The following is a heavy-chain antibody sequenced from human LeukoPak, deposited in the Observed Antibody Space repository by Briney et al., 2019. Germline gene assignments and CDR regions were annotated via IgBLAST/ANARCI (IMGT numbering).Heavy chain of an antibody. Sequence: ASVEVSCKASGYTFTSYGISWVRQAPGQRLEWMGWISPNNGNTHYAQGVQGRVTMTTDTSRSTAYMELRSLRSDDTAVYYCTRVRNSNNWWGAFDIWGQGTMVTVSS. CDR3: TRVRNSNNWWGAFDI. CDR2: ISPNNGNT. D-gene: IGHD1-1*01. J-gene: IGHJ3*02. CDR1: GYTFTSYG. V-gene: IGHV1-18*01.